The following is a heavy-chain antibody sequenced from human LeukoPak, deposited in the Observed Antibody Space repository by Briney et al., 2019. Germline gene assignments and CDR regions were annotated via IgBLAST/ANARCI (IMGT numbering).Heavy chain of an antibody. D-gene: IGHD2-15*01. CDR2: ISSSSSTI. J-gene: IGHJ3*02. CDR3: ARDHTPPIVALDI. CDR1: GFTFSSYS. V-gene: IGHV3-48*04. Sequence: GGSLRLSCAASGFTFSSYSMNWVRQAPGKGLEWVSYISSSSSTIYYADSVKGRFTISRDNAKNSLYLQMNSLRAEDTAVYYCARDHTPPIVALDIWGQGTMVTVSS.